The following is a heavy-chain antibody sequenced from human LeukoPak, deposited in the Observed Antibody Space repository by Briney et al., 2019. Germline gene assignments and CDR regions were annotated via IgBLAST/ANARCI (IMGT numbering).Heavy chain of an antibody. J-gene: IGHJ4*03. D-gene: IGHD3-10*01. Sequence: GGSLRLSCVASGFTFSSYAMSWVRQAPGKGLEWVSTVSGSADSTYYADSVKGRFTISRDSSKSTLYLQMNSLRAEDTAVYYCAKAVRSMVTGGGYFDSWGQGTLVTVSS. CDR2: VSGSADST. V-gene: IGHV3-23*01. CDR3: AKAVRSMVTGGGYFDS. CDR1: GFTFSSYA.